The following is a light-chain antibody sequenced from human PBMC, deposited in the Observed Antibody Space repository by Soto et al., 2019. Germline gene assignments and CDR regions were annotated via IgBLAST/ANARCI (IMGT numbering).Light chain of an antibody. J-gene: IGKJ5*01. V-gene: IGKV3-11*01. CDR2: DAS. Sequence: EIVLTQSPATLSLSPGERATLSCRASQSVSSYLAWYQQKPGQAPRLLIYDASNRATGIPTRFRGNGSGTDFTLTISSLEPEDFSVYYCRQRSSWPSVGHGTRLAI. CDR1: QSVSSY. CDR3: RQRSSWPS.